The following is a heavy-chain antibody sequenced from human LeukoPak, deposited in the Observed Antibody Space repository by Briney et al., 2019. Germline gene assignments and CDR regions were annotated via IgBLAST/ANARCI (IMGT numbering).Heavy chain of an antibody. J-gene: IGHJ4*02. CDR1: GGSISSYY. Sequence: SETLSLTCTVSGGSISSYYWSWIRQPPGKGLEWIGYIYYSGSTNYNPSFKSRVTISVDTSKNQFSLKLSSVTAADAAVYYCARDQGGDGYNPFFDYWGQGTLVTVSS. V-gene: IGHV4-59*12. D-gene: IGHD5-24*01. CDR3: ARDQGGDGYNPFFDY. CDR2: IYYSGST.